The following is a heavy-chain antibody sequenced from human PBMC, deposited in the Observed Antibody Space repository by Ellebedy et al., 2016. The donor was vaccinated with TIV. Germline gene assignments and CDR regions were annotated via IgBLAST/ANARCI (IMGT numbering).Heavy chain of an antibody. CDR1: GFTFVNYV. CDR2: IRRIHYGGTA. CDR3: SRERVMDY. V-gene: IGHV3-49*04. Sequence: PGGSLRLPCYPSGFTFVNYVLICVRQATGKGLEWVAFIRRIHYGGTAEYAASVKGRFTVSRDDSKSIAYLQMNSLKTEDTAVYYCSRERVMDYWGQGTQVTVSS. D-gene: IGHD3-16*01. J-gene: IGHJ4*02.